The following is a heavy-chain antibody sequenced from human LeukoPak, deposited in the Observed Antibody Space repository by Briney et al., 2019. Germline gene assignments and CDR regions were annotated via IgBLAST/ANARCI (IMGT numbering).Heavy chain of an antibody. D-gene: IGHD3-10*01. CDR1: QFTLNNNA. V-gene: IGHV3-23*01. Sequence: GGTLRLSCAASQFTLNNNAMCWVRQAPGKGLEWVSGLSGDSSSIYYAASVKGRFTISRDNSKNMLYLQMNSLRAEDTAVYYCTRFRGSGSSTLYSFDYWGQGSLVTVAP. CDR3: TRFRGSGSSTLYSFDY. J-gene: IGHJ4*02. CDR2: LSGDSSSI.